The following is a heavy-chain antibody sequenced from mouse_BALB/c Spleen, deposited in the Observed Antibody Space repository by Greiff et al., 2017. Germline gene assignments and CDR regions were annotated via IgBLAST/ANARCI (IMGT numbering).Heavy chain of an antibody. Sequence: QVQLKQSGAELVKPGASVKLSCKASGYTFTSYDINWVRQRPEQGLEWIEWIFPGDGSTKYNEKFKGKATLTTDKSSSTAYMQLSRLTSEDSAVYFCARGLLRLPFFAYWGQGTLVTVSA. CDR3: ARGLLRLPFFAY. V-gene: IGHV1-85*01. D-gene: IGHD1-2*01. CDR1: GYTFTSYD. CDR2: IFPGDGST. J-gene: IGHJ3*01.